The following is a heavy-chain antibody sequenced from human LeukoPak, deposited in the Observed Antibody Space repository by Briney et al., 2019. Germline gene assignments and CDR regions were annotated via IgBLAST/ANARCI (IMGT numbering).Heavy chain of an antibody. Sequence: SETLFLTCAVYGGSFSGYYWSWIRQPPGKGLEWIGEINHSGSTNYNPSLKSRVTISVDTSKSQFSLKLSSVTAADTAVYFCARSPHIWFAERGWFDPWGQGTLVTVSS. D-gene: IGHD3-10*01. V-gene: IGHV4-34*01. CDR1: GGSFSGYY. CDR2: INHSGST. CDR3: ARSPHIWFAERGWFDP. J-gene: IGHJ5*02.